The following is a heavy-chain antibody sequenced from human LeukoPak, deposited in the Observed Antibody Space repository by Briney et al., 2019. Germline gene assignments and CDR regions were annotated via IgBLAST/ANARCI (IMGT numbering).Heavy chain of an antibody. CDR1: VFTFSGYA. CDR3: AKCSAYYFDSSLSDYFDY. J-gene: IGHJ4*02. V-gene: IGHV3-23*01. CDR2: ISGSGGSS. D-gene: IGHD3-22*01. Sequence: VGCLRLSCAPSVFTFSGYAMSCVRQAPGKRQWCVLAISGSGGSSYYADSVKGRFTISRDNSKNAMSMQMISLRAEYTAVYYCAKCSAYYFDSSLSDYFDYWGQGTLVTVSS.